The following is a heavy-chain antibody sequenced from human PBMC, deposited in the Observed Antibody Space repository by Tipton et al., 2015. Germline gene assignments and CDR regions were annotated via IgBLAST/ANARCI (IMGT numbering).Heavy chain of an antibody. D-gene: IGHD2-15*01. CDR2: IDYSGST. Sequence: GLVKPSETLSLTCTVSGGSVSSDSYYWNWIRQPPGKGLEWIGYIDYSGSTAYNPSLKGRVSISADTSKAQLPLKLRSVTAADTAVYYCARGEQDCRRPICRGGLDVWGQGTMVIASS. CDR3: ARGEQDCRRPICRGGLDV. CDR1: GGSVSSDSYY. J-gene: IGHJ3*01. V-gene: IGHV4-61*01.